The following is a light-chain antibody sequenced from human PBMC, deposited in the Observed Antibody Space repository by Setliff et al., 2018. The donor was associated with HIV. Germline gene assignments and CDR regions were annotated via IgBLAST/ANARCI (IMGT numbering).Light chain of an antibody. Sequence: LTQPRSVSGSPGQSVTISCTGTSSDVGGYNYVSWYQQHPGKAPKVMIYDVSKRPSGVPDRFSGSKSGNTASLTISGLQAEDEADYYCCSYAGSSTYVVFGGGTKVTV. J-gene: IGLJ2*01. CDR3: CSYAGSSTYVV. CDR1: SSDVGGYNY. V-gene: IGLV2-11*01. CDR2: DVS.